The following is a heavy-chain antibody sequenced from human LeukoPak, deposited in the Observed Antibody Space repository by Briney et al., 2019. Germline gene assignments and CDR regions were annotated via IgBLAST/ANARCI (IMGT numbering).Heavy chain of an antibody. J-gene: IGHJ6*02. Sequence: SETLSLTCTVSGGSISSSSYYWGWIRQPPGKGLEWIGSIYYSGSTYYNPSLKSRVTISVDTSKNQFSLKLSSVTAADTAVYYCERPPYYDGMDAWGQGTTAPAS. CDR2: IYYSGST. CDR1: GGSISSSSYY. V-gene: IGHV4-39*01. CDR3: ERPPYYDGMDA.